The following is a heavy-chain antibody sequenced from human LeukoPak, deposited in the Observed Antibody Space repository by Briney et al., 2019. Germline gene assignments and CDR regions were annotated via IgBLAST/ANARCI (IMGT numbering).Heavy chain of an antibody. Sequence: GAPVKVSCKASGYTFTGYYMHWVRRAPGQGLEWMGWINPNSGGTNYAQKFQGRVTMTRDTSISTAYMELSRLRSDDTAVYYCARDRGYLNWFDPWGQGTLVTVSS. CDR2: INPNSGGT. J-gene: IGHJ5*02. CDR1: GYTFTGYY. CDR3: ARDRGYLNWFDP. V-gene: IGHV1-2*02. D-gene: IGHD5-12*01.